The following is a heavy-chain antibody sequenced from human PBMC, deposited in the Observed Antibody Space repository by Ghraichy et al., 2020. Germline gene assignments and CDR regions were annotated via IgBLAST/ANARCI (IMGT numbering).Heavy chain of an antibody. Sequence: GGSLRLSCAASGFTFSNAWMSWVRQAPGKGLEWVGRIKSKTDGGTTDYAAPVKGRFTVSRDDSKNTLYLPMNSLKTEDTAVYYCTRYCSSTSCYRPIWGQGTLVTVSS. J-gene: IGHJ4*02. V-gene: IGHV3-15*01. CDR3: TRYCSSTSCYRPI. D-gene: IGHD2-2*02. CDR2: IKSKTDGGTT. CDR1: GFTFSNAW.